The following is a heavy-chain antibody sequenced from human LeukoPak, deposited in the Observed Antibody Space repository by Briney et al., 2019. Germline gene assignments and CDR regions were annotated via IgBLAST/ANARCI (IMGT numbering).Heavy chain of an antibody. Sequence: SVKVSCKASGGTFSSYTISWVRQAPGQGLEWMGGIIPILGIANYAQKFQGRVTITADKSTSTAYMELSSLRSEDTAVHYCARDYYDSSGYLTLWGQGTLVTVSS. J-gene: IGHJ1*01. CDR2: IIPILGIA. D-gene: IGHD3-22*01. CDR3: ARDYYDSSGYLTL. CDR1: GGTFSSYT. V-gene: IGHV1-69*10.